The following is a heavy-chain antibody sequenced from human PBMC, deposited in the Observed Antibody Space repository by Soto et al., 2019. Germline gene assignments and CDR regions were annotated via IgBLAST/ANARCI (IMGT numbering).Heavy chain of an antibody. CDR3: AKDRGSGSYAANYYYYGMDV. CDR1: GFTFDDYA. J-gene: IGHJ6*02. CDR2: INWNSGSI. D-gene: IGHD3-10*01. V-gene: IGHV3-9*01. Sequence: DEQLVESGGGLVQPGRSLRLSCAASGFTFDDYAMHWVRQAPGKGLEWVSGINWNSGSIGYADSVKGRFTISRDNAKTSLSLQMNSLRAEDTALYYCAKDRGSGSYAANYYYYGMDVWGQGTTVTVSS.